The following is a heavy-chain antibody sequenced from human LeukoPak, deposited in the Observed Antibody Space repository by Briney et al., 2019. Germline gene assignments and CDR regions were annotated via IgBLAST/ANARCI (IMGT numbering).Heavy chain of an antibody. D-gene: IGHD2-21*02. J-gene: IGHJ2*01. CDR3: AREAGVVVTGYFDL. CDR1: GGSISSGGYY. V-gene: IGHV4-31*03. CDR2: IYYSGST. Sequence: SQTLSLTCTVSGGSISSGGYYWSWIRQHPGKGLEWIVYIYYSGSTYYNPSLKSRVTISVDTSKNQFSLKLSSVTAADTAVYYCAREAGVVVTGYFDLWGRGTLVTVSS.